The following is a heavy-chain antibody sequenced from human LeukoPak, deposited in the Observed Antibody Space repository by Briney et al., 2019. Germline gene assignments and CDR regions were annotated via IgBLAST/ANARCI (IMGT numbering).Heavy chain of an antibody. CDR2: INPSVGST. CDR1: GYTFTSYY. V-gene: IGHV1-46*01. CDR3: ARRLWAYCGGDCYAQFFDP. J-gene: IGHJ5*02. D-gene: IGHD2-21*02. Sequence: ASVKVSCKASGYTFTSYYMHWVRQAPGQGLEWMGIINPSVGSTSYAQKFQGRVTMTRDKSTSTVYMEPSSLRSEDTAVYYCARRLWAYCGGDCYAQFFDPWGQGALVTASS.